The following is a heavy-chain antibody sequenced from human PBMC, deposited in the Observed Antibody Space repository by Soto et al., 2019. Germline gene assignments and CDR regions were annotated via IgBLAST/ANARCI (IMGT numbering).Heavy chain of an antibody. CDR1: VGSTNSSDHF. D-gene: IGHD3-10*02. CDR3: ARQRVLSTNMFITSFEP. J-gene: IGHJ5*02. V-gene: IGHV4-39*01. Sequence: PSETLSLTCSLSVGSTNSSDHFCGWMRQTPWKGLEWIGSVYYTETTYYNPSLKSPVTISVETSRNTFSLKVNSVTAADTGIYYCARQRVLSTNMFITSFEPWGQGTLVNVSS. CDR2: VYYTETT.